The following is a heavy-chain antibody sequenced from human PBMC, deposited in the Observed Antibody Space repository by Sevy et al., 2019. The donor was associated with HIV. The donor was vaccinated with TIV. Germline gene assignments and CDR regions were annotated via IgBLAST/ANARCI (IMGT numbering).Heavy chain of an antibody. CDR3: AKDSGYSSGWNNFDY. J-gene: IGHJ4*02. CDR1: GFTFDDYT. V-gene: IGHV3-43*01. CDR2: ISWDGGST. Sequence: GGSLRLSYAASGFTFDDYTMHWVRQAPGKGLEWVSLISWDGGSTYYADSVKGRFTISRDNSKNSLYLQMNSLRTEDTALYYCAKDSGYSSGWNNFDYWGQGTLVTVSS. D-gene: IGHD6-19*01.